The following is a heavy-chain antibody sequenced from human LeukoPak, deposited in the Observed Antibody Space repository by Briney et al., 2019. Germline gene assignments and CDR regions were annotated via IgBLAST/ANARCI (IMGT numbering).Heavy chain of an antibody. CDR1: GFTFSSYW. Sequence: GGSLRLSCAASGFTFSSYWMHWVRQAPGKGLVWVSRINNDGSSTSYADSVKGRFTISRDNAKNTLYLQMNSLRAEDTAVYYCAKVPEHDYGDYHDAFDIWGQGTMVTVSS. CDR3: AKVPEHDYGDYHDAFDI. V-gene: IGHV3-74*01. J-gene: IGHJ3*02. CDR2: INNDGSST. D-gene: IGHD4-17*01.